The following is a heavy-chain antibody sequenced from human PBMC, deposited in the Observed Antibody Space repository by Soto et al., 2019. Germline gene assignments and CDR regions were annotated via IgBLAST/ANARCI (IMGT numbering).Heavy chain of an antibody. CDR1: GFTFSSYS. CDR3: ARDEFMATQSQGFDY. V-gene: IGHV3-21*01. CDR2: ISSSSRYI. J-gene: IGHJ4*02. Sequence: PGGSLRLSCAASGFTFSSYSMNWVRQAPGKGLEWVSSISSSSRYIYYADSVKGRFTISRDNAKNSLYLQMNSLRAEDTAVYYCARDEFMATQSQGFDYWGQGTLVTVSS. D-gene: IGHD5-12*01.